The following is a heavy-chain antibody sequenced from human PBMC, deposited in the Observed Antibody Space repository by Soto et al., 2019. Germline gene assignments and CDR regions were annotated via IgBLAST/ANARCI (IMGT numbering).Heavy chain of an antibody. D-gene: IGHD3-22*01. CDR2: FFNSGST. Sequence: PSETLSLTCTVSGGSTSRHYWSWIRQPPGKGLEWIGDFFNSGSTNYNPSLKSRVTLSIDTSKNRFSLKLTSVTAADTAMYYCARLADYYDSSGYSWKYYFDHWGQGALVTVSS. V-gene: IGHV4-59*11. CDR3: ARLADYYDSSGYSWKYYFDH. CDR1: GGSTSRHY. J-gene: IGHJ4*02.